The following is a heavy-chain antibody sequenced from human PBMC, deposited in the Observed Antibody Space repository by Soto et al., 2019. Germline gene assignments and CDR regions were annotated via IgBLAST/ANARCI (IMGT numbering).Heavy chain of an antibody. CDR3: ASPGGYCTNGVCYQPYYYLAV. D-gene: IGHD2-8*01. V-gene: IGHV4-39*01. CDR1: GGSISSSSYY. J-gene: IGHJ6*03. Sequence: SSETLSLTCTVSGGSISSSSYYWGWIRQPPGKGLEWIGSIYYSGSTYYNPSLKSRVTISVDTSKNQFSLKLSSVTAADTAVYYCASPGGYCTNGVCYQPYYYLAVWGKGTTVTVAS. CDR2: IYYSGST.